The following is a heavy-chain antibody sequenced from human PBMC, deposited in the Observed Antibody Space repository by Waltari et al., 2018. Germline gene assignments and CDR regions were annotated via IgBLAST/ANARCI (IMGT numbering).Heavy chain of an antibody. CDR2: INTRNGDT. CDR1: GYIFTGHF. CDR3: ARDRNYDFWTGRYGMDV. Sequence: QVQLVQSGTEVTKVGASGKVSCKAAGYIFTGHFINWVRQAPGQGLEWVGRINTRNGDTDYAQKFQSRVTMTSDTPTTTVYMELSSLRSDDKAVYYCARDRNYDFWTGRYGMDVWGQGTTVTVSS. D-gene: IGHD3-3*01. V-gene: IGHV1-2*06. J-gene: IGHJ6*02.